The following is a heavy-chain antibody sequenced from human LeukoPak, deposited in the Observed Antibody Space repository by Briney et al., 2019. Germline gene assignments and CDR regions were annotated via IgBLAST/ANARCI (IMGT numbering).Heavy chain of an antibody. J-gene: IGHJ5*02. Sequence: GASVKVSCKASGYTFTGYYMHWVRQAPGQGLEWMGWINPNSGGTNYAQKFQGRVTMTRDTSISAAYMELSRLRSDDTAVYYCARAQTVDTAMVCIDPWGQGTLVTVSS. D-gene: IGHD5-18*01. CDR3: ARAQTVDTAMVCIDP. CDR1: GYTFTGYY. CDR2: INPNSGGT. V-gene: IGHV1-2*02.